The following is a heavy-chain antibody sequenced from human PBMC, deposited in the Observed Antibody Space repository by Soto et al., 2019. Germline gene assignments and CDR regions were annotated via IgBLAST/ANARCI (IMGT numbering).Heavy chain of an antibody. CDR2: INHSGST. CDR1: GGSFSGYY. Sequence: TSETLSLTCAVYGGSFSGYYWSWIRQPPGKGLEWIGEINHSGSTNYNPSLKSRVTISVDTSKNQFSLKLGSVTAADTAVYYCARGGAGYSSSSRYYYYYYGMDVWGQGTTVTRLL. CDR3: ARGGAGYSSSSRYYYYYYGMDV. J-gene: IGHJ6*02. D-gene: IGHD6-6*01. V-gene: IGHV4-34*01.